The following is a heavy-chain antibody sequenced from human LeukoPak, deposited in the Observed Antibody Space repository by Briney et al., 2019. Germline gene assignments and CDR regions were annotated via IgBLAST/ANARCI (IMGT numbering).Heavy chain of an antibody. CDR2: ISSSSSYI. J-gene: IGHJ4*02. CDR1: GFTFSSYS. CDR3: ARGWYYGSVSYYKGVDY. V-gene: IGHV3-21*01. D-gene: IGHD3-10*01. Sequence: GGSLRLSCAASGFTFSSYSMNWVRQAPGKGLEWVSSISSSSSYIYYADSVKGRFTISRDNAKNSLYLQMNSLRAEDTAVYYCARGWYYGSVSYYKGVDYWGQGTLVTVSS.